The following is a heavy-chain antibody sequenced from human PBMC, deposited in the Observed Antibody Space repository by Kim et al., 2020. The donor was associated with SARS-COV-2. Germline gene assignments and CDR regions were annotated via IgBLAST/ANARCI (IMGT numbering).Heavy chain of an antibody. CDR3: ARDTNWNNYDS. V-gene: IGHV3-74*03. D-gene: IGHD2-8*01. Sequence: TEYADSVTGRFTMTRDGATNTVYLQMNSLRTEDTAVYYCARDTNWNNYDSWGQGTLVTVSS. CDR2: T. J-gene: IGHJ4*02.